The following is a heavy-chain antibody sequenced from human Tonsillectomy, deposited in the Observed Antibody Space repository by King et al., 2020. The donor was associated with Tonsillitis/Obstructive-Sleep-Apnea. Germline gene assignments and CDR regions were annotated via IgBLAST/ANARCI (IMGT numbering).Heavy chain of an antibody. CDR1: GGSVNSGSYY. Sequence: VQLQESGPGLVKPSETLSLTCTVSGGSVNSGSYYWSWIRQPPGKGLEWIGYIYYTGSTNYNPSLKSRVTISVDTSKNQFSLRLSSVTAADTAVYYCARGPAVVADLDHTDVWGKGTTVTVSS. V-gene: IGHV4-61*01. J-gene: IGHJ6*03. D-gene: IGHD2-15*01. CDR2: IYYTGST. CDR3: ARGPAVVADLDHTDV.